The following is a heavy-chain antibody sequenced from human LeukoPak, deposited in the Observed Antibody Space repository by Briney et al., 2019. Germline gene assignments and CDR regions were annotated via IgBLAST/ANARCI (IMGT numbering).Heavy chain of an antibody. CDR3: ARERLYYYYYYMDV. V-gene: IGHV4-34*01. Sequence: SETLSLTCAVYGGSFSGYYWTWIRQPPGKGLEWIGEINHSGSTNYNPSLKSRVTISVDTSKNQFSLKLSSVTAADTAVYYCARERLYYYYYYMDVWGKRTTVTVSS. J-gene: IGHJ6*03. CDR2: INHSGST. CDR1: GGSFSGYY.